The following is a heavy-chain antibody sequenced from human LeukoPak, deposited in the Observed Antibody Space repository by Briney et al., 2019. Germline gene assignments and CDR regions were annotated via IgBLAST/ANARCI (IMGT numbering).Heavy chain of an antibody. CDR2: ISGTGGDT. Sequence: GGSLRLSCVASGISFSSYAMSWVRQAPGKGLEWVSGISGTGGDTYYADSVRGRFTISRDNSKNTLYLQMSTLTADDTAVFYCTKGLVLFDYWGQGTLVTVSS. CDR3: TKGLVLFDY. V-gene: IGHV3-23*01. J-gene: IGHJ4*02. CDR1: GISFSSYA. D-gene: IGHD3-16*02.